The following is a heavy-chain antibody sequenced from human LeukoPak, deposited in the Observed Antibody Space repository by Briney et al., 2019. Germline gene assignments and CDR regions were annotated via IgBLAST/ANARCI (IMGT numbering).Heavy chain of an antibody. CDR1: GYSFTTYW. CDR2: IYPDDSDS. J-gene: IGHJ6*02. V-gene: IGHV5-51*01. Sequence: GESLKISCKGSGYSFTTYWIGWVRQMPGKGLEWMGIIYPDDSDSRYSPSFQGQVTISADKSISTAYLQWSSLRASDTAVYYCARHRQGFSPVHGMDVWGQGTTVTVSS. CDR3: ARHRQGFSPVHGMDV.